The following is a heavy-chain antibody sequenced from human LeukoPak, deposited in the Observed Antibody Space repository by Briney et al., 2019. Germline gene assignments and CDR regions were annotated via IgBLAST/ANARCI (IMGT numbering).Heavy chain of an antibody. Sequence: SETLSLTCSVSGGPISSYYWSWIRQPPGRGLQWMGYIYYTGSTSSNPSLTSRVTMSVATPKNQFSLKLSSVTAADTAVYYCARGLITIVGGDNWFDPWGQGTLVTVSS. CDR2: IYYTGST. CDR1: GGPISSYY. J-gene: IGHJ5*02. V-gene: IGHV4-59*01. D-gene: IGHD3-10*01. CDR3: ARGLITIVGGDNWFDP.